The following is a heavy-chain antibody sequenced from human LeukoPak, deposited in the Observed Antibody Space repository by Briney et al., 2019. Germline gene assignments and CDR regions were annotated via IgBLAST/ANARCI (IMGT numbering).Heavy chain of an antibody. J-gene: IGHJ3*02. Sequence: SETLSLTCTVSGGSISSGSYYWSWIRQPAGKGLEWIGRIYTSGSTNYNPSLKSRVTISVDTSKNQFSLKLSSVTAADTAVYYCAREGRPIFGVVIPDAFDIWGQGTMVTDSS. CDR3: AREGRPIFGVVIPDAFDI. CDR1: GGSISSGSYY. CDR2: IYTSGST. V-gene: IGHV4-61*02. D-gene: IGHD3-3*01.